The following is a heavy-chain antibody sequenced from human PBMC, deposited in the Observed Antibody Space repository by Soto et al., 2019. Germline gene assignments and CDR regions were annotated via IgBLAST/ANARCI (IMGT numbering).Heavy chain of an antibody. D-gene: IGHD6-19*01. J-gene: IGHJ4*02. Sequence: ASVKVSCKASGYTFTSYGISWVRQAPGQGLERMGWISAYNGNTNYAQKLQGRVTMTTDTSTSTAYMELRSLRSDDTAVYYCARRNWLRSPGIAVAGPVDYWGQGTLVTVSS. CDR1: GYTFTSYG. V-gene: IGHV1-18*01. CDR2: ISAYNGNT. CDR3: ARRNWLRSPGIAVAGPVDY.